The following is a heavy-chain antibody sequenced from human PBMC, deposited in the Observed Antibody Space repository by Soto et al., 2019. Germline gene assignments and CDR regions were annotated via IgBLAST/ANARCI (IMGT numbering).Heavy chain of an antibody. D-gene: IGHD2-2*01. CDR1: GGSISSYY. J-gene: IGHJ4*02. V-gene: IGHV4-59*01. Sequence: SETLSLTCIVSGGSISSYYWSWIRQPPGKGLEWIGYIYYSGSTNYNPSLKSRVTISVDTSKNQFSLKLSSLTAADTAVYYCARAVLPATAPFDYWGQGTLVTVS. CDR2: IYYSGST. CDR3: ARAVLPATAPFDY.